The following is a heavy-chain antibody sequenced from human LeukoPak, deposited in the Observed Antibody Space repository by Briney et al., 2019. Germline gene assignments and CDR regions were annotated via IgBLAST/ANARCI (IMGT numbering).Heavy chain of an antibody. Sequence: SETLSLTCTVSGGSISSYYWSWIRQPTGKGLEWIGYIYHTGSTSYNPSLKGRVTIAIDTSKNQFSLKLSSVTAADTAVYYCARGSRGWAPAFDIWGQGTMFTVSS. CDR2: IYHTGST. CDR1: GGSISSYY. V-gene: IGHV4-59*01. J-gene: IGHJ3*02. D-gene: IGHD6-19*01. CDR3: ARGSRGWAPAFDI.